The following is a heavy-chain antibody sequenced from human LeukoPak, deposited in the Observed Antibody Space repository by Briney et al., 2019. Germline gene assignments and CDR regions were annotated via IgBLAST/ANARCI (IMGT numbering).Heavy chain of an antibody. D-gene: IGHD6-19*01. J-gene: IGHJ4*02. CDR3: ARAAYSSGWYQREFDY. V-gene: IGHV3-48*03. CDR2: ISSSGSTI. Sequence: GGSLRLSCAASGFTFSSYEMNWVRQAPGKGLEWVSYISSSGSTIYYADSVKGRFTISRDNSKNTLYLQMNSLRAEGTAVYYCARAAYSSGWYQREFDYWGQGTLVTVSS. CDR1: GFTFSSYE.